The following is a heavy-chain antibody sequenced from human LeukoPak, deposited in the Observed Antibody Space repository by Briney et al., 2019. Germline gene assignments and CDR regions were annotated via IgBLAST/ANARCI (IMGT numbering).Heavy chain of an antibody. CDR2: IKQDGSEK. Sequence: GGSLRLSCAASRFTFSSYWMSWVRQAPGKGLEWVANIKQDGSEKYYVDSVKGRFTISRDNAKNSLYLQMNSLRAEDTAAYYCARDRFWSGYYIVDYWGQGTLVTVSS. D-gene: IGHD3-3*01. V-gene: IGHV3-7*01. CDR1: RFTFSSYW. J-gene: IGHJ4*02. CDR3: ARDRFWSGYYIVDY.